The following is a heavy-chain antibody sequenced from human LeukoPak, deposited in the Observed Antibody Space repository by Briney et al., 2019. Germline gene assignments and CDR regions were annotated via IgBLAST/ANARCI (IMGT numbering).Heavy chain of an antibody. V-gene: IGHV4-61*02. CDR2: IYTSGSP. Sequence: SETLSLTCTVSGGSISSGSYYWSWIRQPAGKGLEWIGRIYTSGSPNYNPSLKSRVTVSGDTSKNQFSLRLTSVTAADTAFYYCARIVRGVNKYYFDYWGQGTLVTVSS. CDR3: ARIVRGVNKYYFDY. J-gene: IGHJ4*02. D-gene: IGHD3-10*01. CDR1: GGSISSGSYY.